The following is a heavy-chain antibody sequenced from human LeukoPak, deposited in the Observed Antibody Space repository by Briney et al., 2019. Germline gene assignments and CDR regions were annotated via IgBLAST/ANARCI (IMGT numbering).Heavy chain of an antibody. CDR2: IIPILGIA. D-gene: IGHD6-19*01. Sequence: EASVKVSCKASGGTFSSYTISWVRQAPGQGLEWMGRIIPILGIAKHAQKFQGRVTLSADKSTSTAYMELRSLRSEDTAVYYCARETEWLVETYYYYGMDVWGQGTTVTVSS. J-gene: IGHJ6*02. CDR3: ARETEWLVETYYYYGMDV. V-gene: IGHV1-69*04. CDR1: GGTFSSYT.